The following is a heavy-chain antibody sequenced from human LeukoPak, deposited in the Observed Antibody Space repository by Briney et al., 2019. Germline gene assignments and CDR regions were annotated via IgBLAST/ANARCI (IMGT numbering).Heavy chain of an antibody. Sequence: ASVKVSCEASGYTFRDYGINWVRQAPGQGLEWMGWISGDSYDTKYEQKLHDRVTMTTDTSTSTAYMELRSLRSDDTAVYYCARNRTGTFDFWGQGTLVTVSS. CDR3: ARNRTGTFDF. CDR1: GYTFRDYG. D-gene: IGHD3-10*01. J-gene: IGHJ4*02. V-gene: IGHV1-18*01. CDR2: ISGDSYDT.